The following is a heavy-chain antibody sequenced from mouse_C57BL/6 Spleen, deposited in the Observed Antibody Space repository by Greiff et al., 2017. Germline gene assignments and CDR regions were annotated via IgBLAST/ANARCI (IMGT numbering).Heavy chain of an antibody. CDR2: ILPGSGST. D-gene: IGHD1-1*01. V-gene: IGHV1-9*01. J-gene: IGHJ4*01. CDR1: GYTFTGYW. Sequence: VQLQQSGAELMKPGASVTLSCKATGYTFTGYWIEWVKQRPGHGLEWIGEILPGSGSTNYNEKFKGKATFTADTSSNTAYMQLSSLTTEDSAIYYCARARYYYGSSPYAMDYWGQGTSVTVSS. CDR3: ARARYYYGSSPYAMDY.